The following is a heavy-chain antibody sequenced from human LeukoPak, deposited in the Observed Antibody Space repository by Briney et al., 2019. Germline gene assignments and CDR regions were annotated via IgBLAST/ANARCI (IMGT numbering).Heavy chain of an antibody. D-gene: IGHD2-2*02. CDR2: ISSSGSTI. V-gene: IGHV3-11*01. CDR1: GFTFSDYY. Sequence: GGSLRLSCAASGFTFSDYYMSWIRQAPGKGLEWVSYISSSGSTIYYADSVKGRFTISRDNAKNSLYLQMNSLRAEDTAVYYCAKVYCSSTSCYKFDPWGQGTLVTVSS. J-gene: IGHJ5*02. CDR3: AKVYCSSTSCYKFDP.